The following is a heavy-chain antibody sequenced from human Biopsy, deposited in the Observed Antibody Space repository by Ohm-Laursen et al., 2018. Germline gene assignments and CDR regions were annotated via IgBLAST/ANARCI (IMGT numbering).Heavy chain of an antibody. CDR2: AYYSGST. CDR3: GRREVVTTHDAFDT. V-gene: IGHV4-59*08. CDR1: GGSISSYY. Sequence: SETLSLTCTVSGGSISSYYWTWIRPPPGKGLVWIGAAYYSGSTNRNPSLKRRVTILVDTSKNQFSLKLNSVTAADTAVYYCGRREVVTTHDAFDTWGQGTMVTVSS. D-gene: IGHD2-21*02. J-gene: IGHJ3*02.